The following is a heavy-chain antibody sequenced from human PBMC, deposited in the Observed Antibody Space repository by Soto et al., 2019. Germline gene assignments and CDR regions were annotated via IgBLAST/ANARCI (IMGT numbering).Heavy chain of an antibody. V-gene: IGHV3-74*01. D-gene: IGHD3-10*01. Sequence: EVQLVESGGGSVQPGGSLRLSCAASGFTFSRHWIHWVRQAPGQGLVWVSRTKTDGTTDLADSVRGRFTTSRDNAENTVYLQVSSLRVEDTAVYYCASDMRAVPWYGGISSVFDMWGQGTRVTVSS. CDR2: TKTDGTT. CDR3: ASDMRAVPWYGGISSVFDM. J-gene: IGHJ3*02. CDR1: GFTFSRHW.